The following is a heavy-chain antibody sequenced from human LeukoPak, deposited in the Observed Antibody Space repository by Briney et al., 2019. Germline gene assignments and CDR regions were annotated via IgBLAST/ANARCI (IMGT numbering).Heavy chain of an antibody. CDR2: IYSGGST. V-gene: IGHV3-53*01. J-gene: IGHJ5*02. CDR1: GFTVSSNY. CDR3: ARSIAVAETYWFDP. D-gene: IGHD6-19*01. Sequence: GGSLRLSCAASGFTVSSNYMSWVRQAPGKGLEWVSVIYSGGSTYYADSVKGRFTISRDNSKNTLYLQMNSLRAEDTAVYYCARSIAVAETYWFDPWGQGTPVTVSS.